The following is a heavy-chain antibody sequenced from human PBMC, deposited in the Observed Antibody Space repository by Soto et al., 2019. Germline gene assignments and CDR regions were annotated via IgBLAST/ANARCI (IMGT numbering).Heavy chain of an antibody. V-gene: IGHV3-66*01. CDR2: IYSGGST. CDR1: EVMSGGNY. CDR3: ARGIRRYYGSGSYYMVSYGMDV. Sequence: LRHCYRASEVMSGGNYVSWVSKTPGKGLEWVSVIYSGGSTYYADSVKGRFTISRDNSKNTLYLQMNSLRAEDTAVYYCARGIRRYYGSGSYYMVSYGMDVWGQGTTVTVSS. J-gene: IGHJ6*02. D-gene: IGHD3-10*01.